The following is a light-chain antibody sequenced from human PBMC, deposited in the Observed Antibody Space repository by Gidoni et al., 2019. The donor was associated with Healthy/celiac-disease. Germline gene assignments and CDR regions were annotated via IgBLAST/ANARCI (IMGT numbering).Light chain of an antibody. Sequence: ELVLTQSPATLSLSPGERATLSCRASQGVSSYLAWYQQKPGQAPRLLIYDASNRATGIPARFSGSGSGTDFTLTISSLEPDDFAVYYCQQRSNWPPALTFGGGTKVEIK. J-gene: IGKJ4*01. V-gene: IGKV3-11*01. CDR2: DAS. CDR3: QQRSNWPPALT. CDR1: QGVSSY.